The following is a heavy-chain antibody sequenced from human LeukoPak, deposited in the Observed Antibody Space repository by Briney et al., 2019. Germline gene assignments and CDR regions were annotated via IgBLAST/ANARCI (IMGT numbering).Heavy chain of an antibody. CDR1: GYTFTSYD. J-gene: IGHJ6*02. CDR2: MNPNSGNT. CDR3: ARGRGCDFWSGYFRDYYYGMDV. D-gene: IGHD3-3*01. Sequence: ASVKVSCKASGYTFTSYDINWVRQATGQGHEWMGWMNPNSGNTGYAQKFQGRVTMTRNTSISTAYMELSSLRSEDTAVYYCARGRGCDFWSGYFRDYYYGMDVWGQGTTVTVSS. V-gene: IGHV1-8*01.